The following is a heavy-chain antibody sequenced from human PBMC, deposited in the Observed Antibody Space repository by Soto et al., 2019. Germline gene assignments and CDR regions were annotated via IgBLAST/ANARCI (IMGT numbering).Heavy chain of an antibody. Sequence: SQTLSLTCAISGDSVSSNSAAWSWIRQSPSRGLEWLGRTYYRSKWYNDYAVSLRSRITINPDTSKNQFSLHLNSVSPEDTAVYYCARYNVLSGFSSWGQGTPVTVSS. D-gene: IGHD3-3*01. J-gene: IGHJ1*01. CDR3: ARYNVLSGFSS. V-gene: IGHV6-1*01. CDR1: GDSVSSNSAA. CDR2: TYYRSKWYN.